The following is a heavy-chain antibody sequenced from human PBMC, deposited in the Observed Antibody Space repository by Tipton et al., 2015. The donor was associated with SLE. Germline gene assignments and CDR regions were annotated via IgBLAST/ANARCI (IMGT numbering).Heavy chain of an antibody. CDR1: GFTFSSYA. CDR3: AGSLSDYYGMDV. D-gene: IGHD2/OR15-2a*01. CDR2: ISYDGSNK. V-gene: IGHV3-30*04. J-gene: IGHJ6*02. Sequence: SLRLSCAASGFTFSSYAMHWVRQAPGKGLEWVAVISYDGSNKYYADSVKGRFTISRDNSKNTLYLQMNSLRAEDTAVYYCAGSLSDYYGMDVWGQGTTVTVSS.